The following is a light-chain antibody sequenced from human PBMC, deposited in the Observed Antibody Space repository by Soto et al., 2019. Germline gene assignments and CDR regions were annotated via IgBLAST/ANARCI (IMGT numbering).Light chain of an antibody. J-gene: IGKJ5*01. CDR3: QQYNLWSSIT. Sequence: EIVMTQSPATLSVSTGERATLSCRASQSISNKAGWYQQKPGQAPRLLIYGASTRATGVPPRFSGSGSGTEFTLTISSLQSEDFAVYNCQQYNLWSSITFGQGTRLEIK. CDR1: QSISNK. CDR2: GAS. V-gene: IGKV3-15*01.